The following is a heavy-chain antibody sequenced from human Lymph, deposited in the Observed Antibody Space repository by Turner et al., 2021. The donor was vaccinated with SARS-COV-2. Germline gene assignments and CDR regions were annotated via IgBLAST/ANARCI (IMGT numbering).Heavy chain of an antibody. CDR2: ILYDGSFK. V-gene: IGHV3-33*05. CDR1: GFTFSTYG. CDR3: ARDYSSSSYLVSWFDP. D-gene: IGHD6-6*01. Sequence: QVQLVESGGGAVQPGGSLRLSCAASGFTFSTYGMHWVRQAPGKGLEWVAVILYDGSFKYYGDSVKGRFTISRDNSKNTLYLQMNSLRAEDTAVYYCARDYSSSSYLVSWFDPWGQGTLVTVSS. J-gene: IGHJ5*02.